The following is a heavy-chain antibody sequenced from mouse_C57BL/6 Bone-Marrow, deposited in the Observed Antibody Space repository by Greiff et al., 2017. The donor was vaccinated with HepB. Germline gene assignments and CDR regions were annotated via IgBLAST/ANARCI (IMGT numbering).Heavy chain of an antibody. Sequence: EVKVVESGGGLVKPGGSLKLSCAASGFTFSDYGMHWVRQAPEKGLEWVAYISSGSSTIYYADTVKGRFTISRDNAKNTLFLQMTSLRSEDTAMYYCARSYDYDGYFDVWGTGTTVTVSS. CDR1: GFTFSDYG. CDR3: ARSYDYDGYFDV. J-gene: IGHJ1*03. CDR2: ISSGSSTI. D-gene: IGHD2-4*01. V-gene: IGHV5-17*01.